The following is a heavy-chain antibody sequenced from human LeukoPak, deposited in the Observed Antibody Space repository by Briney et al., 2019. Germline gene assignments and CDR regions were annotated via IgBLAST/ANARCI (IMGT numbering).Heavy chain of an antibody. J-gene: IGHJ4*02. CDR3: AKDRSTVTEVNYFDY. D-gene: IGHD4-17*01. CDR2: ISYDGSNK. CDR1: GFTFSSYG. V-gene: IGHV3-30*18. Sequence: GGSLRLSCVASGFTFSSYGMHWVRQAPGKGLEWVAVISYDGSNKYYADSVKGRFTISRDNSKNTLYLQMNSLRAEDTAVYYCAKDRSTVTEVNYFDYWGQGTLVTVSS.